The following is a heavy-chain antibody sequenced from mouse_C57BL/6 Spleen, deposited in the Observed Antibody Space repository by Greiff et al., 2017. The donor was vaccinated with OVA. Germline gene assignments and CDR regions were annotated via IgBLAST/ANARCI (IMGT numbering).Heavy chain of an antibody. CDR3: ARADGYYGYFDV. CDR1: GYTFTSYW. J-gene: IGHJ1*03. D-gene: IGHD2-3*01. V-gene: IGHV1-69*01. CDR2: IDPSDSYT. Sequence: QVQLQQPGAELVMPGASVKLSCKASGYTFTSYWMHWVKQRPGQGLEWIGEIDPSDSYTNYNQKFKGKSTLTVDKSSSTAYMQLSSLTSEDSAVYCCARADGYYGYFDVWGTGTTVTVSS.